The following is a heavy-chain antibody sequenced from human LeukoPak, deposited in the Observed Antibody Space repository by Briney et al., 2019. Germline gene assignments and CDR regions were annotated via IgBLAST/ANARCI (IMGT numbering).Heavy chain of an antibody. CDR1: GFTFSTNS. CDR2: IGISSSHT. D-gene: IGHD4-23*01. V-gene: IGHV3-21*01. J-gene: IGHJ6*03. CDR3: AKDLTTVATPYYYYYMDV. Sequence: GGSLRLSCAASGFTFSTNSMNWVRQAPGKGLEWVSSIGISSSHTFYADSVKGRFTISRDNAENSVYLQMNSLRAEDTAVYYCAKDLTTVATPYYYYYMDVWGRGTTVTVSS.